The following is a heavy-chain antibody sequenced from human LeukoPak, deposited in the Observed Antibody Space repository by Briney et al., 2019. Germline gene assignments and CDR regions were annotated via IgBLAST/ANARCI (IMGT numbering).Heavy chain of an antibody. V-gene: IGHV3-9*01. J-gene: IGHJ4*02. CDR3: AKALLSRLWSGYIDS. Sequence: PGGSLRLSCAASGFTFYDYAMHWVRHAPGKGLEWVSGISWNSGGIGYADSVKGRFTISRDNAKNSLYLQMNSLRPEDTALYYCAKALLSRLWSGYIDSWGQGILVTVSS. D-gene: IGHD3-3*01. CDR2: ISWNSGGI. CDR1: GFTFYDYA.